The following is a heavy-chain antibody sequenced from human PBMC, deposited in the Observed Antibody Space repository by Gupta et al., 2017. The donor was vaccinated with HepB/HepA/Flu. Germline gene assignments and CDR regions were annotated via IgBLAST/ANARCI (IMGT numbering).Heavy chain of an antibody. V-gene: IGHV3-48*02. Sequence: EVQLVESGGGLVQPGGSLRLSCAAFGFTFSSYSMNWVRQAPGKGLEWVSYISSSSSTIYYADSVKGRFTISRDNAKNSLYLQMNSLRDEDTAVYNCARSGWLPRPAFDIWGQGTMVTVSS. CDR3: ARSGWLPRPAFDI. J-gene: IGHJ3*02. CDR1: GFTFSSYS. CDR2: ISSSSSTI. D-gene: IGHD5-24*01.